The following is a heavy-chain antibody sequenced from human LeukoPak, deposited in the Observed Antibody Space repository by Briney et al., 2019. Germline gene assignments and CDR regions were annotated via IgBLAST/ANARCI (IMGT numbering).Heavy chain of an antibody. CDR2: ICGSGGST. Sequence: GGSLRVSCAASGFPFSKYAMSWVRQAPGKGLEWVSGICGSGGSTYYADSVKGRFTTSRDNSKNTLYVQMSSLRAEDTAIYYCAKGVDAFDIWGLGTLVTVSS. CDR3: AKGVDAFDI. J-gene: IGHJ3*02. V-gene: IGHV3-23*01. CDR1: GFPFSKYA.